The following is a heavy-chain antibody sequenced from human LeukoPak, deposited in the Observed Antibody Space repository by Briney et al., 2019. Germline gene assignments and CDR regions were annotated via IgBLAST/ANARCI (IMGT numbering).Heavy chain of an antibody. CDR1: GFTFSSYG. CDR3: ARFRCSGGSCYPSWFDP. V-gene: IGHV3-23*01. CDR2: ISGSGGST. J-gene: IGHJ5*02. D-gene: IGHD2-15*01. Sequence: GGSLRLSCAASGFTFSSYGMSWVRQAPGKGLEWVSAISGSGGSTYYADSVKGRFTISRDNSKNTLYLQMNSLRAEDTAVYYCARFRCSGGSCYPSWFDPWGQGTLVTVSS.